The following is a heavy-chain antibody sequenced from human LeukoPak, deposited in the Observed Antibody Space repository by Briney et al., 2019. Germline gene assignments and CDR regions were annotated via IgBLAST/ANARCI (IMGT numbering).Heavy chain of an antibody. Sequence: GGSLRLSCAASGFSFSNYWMSWVRQAPGRGLEWVANINPDGGEKIYVDSVKGRFTISRDNAKNSVNLQMNSLRAEDTAVYYCARDLSPGDGYWGQGTLVTVSS. D-gene: IGHD1-14*01. CDR1: GFSFSNYW. V-gene: IGHV3-7*01. J-gene: IGHJ4*02. CDR3: ARDLSPGDGY. CDR2: INPDGGEK.